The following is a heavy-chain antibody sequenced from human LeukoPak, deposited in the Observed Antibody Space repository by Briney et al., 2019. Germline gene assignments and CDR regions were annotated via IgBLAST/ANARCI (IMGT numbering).Heavy chain of an antibody. CDR3: AKRYSSGWGDAFDI. CDR1: GFTFSSYT. J-gene: IGHJ3*02. D-gene: IGHD6-19*01. V-gene: IGHV3-21*04. Sequence: GGSLRLSCAASGFTFSSYTMNWVRQAPGKGLEWVSFISTSSSYIYYADSVKGRFTISRDNSKNTLYLQMNSLRAEDTAVYYCAKRYSSGWGDAFDIWGQGTMVTVSS. CDR2: ISTSSSYI.